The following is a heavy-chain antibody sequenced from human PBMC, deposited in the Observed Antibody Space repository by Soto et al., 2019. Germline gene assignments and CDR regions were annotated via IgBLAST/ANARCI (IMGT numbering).Heavy chain of an antibody. V-gene: IGHV1-69*13. CDR1: GGTFSGYA. Sequence: GASVKVSCKASGGTFSGYAISWVRQAPGQGLEWMGGIIPIFGTANYAQKFQGRVTITADESTSTAYMELSSLRSEDTAVYYCASMSSGYSPFDYWGQGTLVTVSS. CDR3: ASMSSGYSPFDY. D-gene: IGHD3-22*01. CDR2: IIPIFGTA. J-gene: IGHJ4*02.